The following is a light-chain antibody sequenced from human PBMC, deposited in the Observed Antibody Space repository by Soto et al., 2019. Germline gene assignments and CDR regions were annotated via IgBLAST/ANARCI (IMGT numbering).Light chain of an antibody. V-gene: IGKV4-1*01. CDR1: QSVFYSSNNKNY. CDR3: QQYYTTPLT. J-gene: IGKJ4*01. CDR2: WAS. Sequence: DIVMTQSPDSLAVSLGESATINCKSSQSVFYSSNNKNYLAWYQQKPGQPPKLLIYWASTRESGVPDRFSGSGSGTDFTLTISSLQAEDVAVYYCQQYYTTPLTFGGGTKVEIK.